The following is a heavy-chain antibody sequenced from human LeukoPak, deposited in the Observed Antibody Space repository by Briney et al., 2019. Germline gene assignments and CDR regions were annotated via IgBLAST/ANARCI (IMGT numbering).Heavy chain of an antibody. CDR3: ARGRVVPAATRYNWFDP. Sequence: GSLRLSCVASGFTFNTYWVNWVRQAPGKGLEWIGEINHSGSTNYNPSLKSRVTISVDTSKNQFSLKLSSVTAADTAVYYCARGRVVPAATRYNWFDPWGQGTLVTVSS. J-gene: IGHJ5*02. D-gene: IGHD2-2*01. V-gene: IGHV4-34*01. CDR1: GFTFNTYW. CDR2: INHSGST.